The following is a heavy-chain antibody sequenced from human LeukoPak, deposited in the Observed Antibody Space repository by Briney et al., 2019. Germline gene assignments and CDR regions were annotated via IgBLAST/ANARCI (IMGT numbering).Heavy chain of an antibody. D-gene: IGHD3-10*01. CDR2: FYNSGRT. CDR3: ASSGSGSYNPPFDY. J-gene: IGHJ4*02. V-gene: IGHV4-61*02. Sequence: PSQTLSLTCTVSGGSISSGSYYWRWLRQPAGRGLEWIGRFYNSGRTNYNPSLKSRVTISVDTSKNQFSLKLSSVTAADTAVYYCASSGSGSYNPPFDYWGQGTLVTVSS. CDR1: GGSISSGSYY.